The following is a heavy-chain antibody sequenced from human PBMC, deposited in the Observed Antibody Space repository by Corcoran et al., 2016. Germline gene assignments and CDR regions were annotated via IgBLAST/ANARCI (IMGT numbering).Heavy chain of an antibody. CDR3: ARDPHEFWSGYSLSYYYYYGMDV. D-gene: IGHD3-3*01. V-gene: IGHV4-39*07. J-gene: IGHJ6*02. CDR1: GGSISSNNYY. Sequence: QLQLQESGPGLVKPSETLSLTCTVSGGSISSNNYYWGWIRQPPGKGLEWIGSIYYSGSTYYNPSLKSRVTISVDTSKNQFSPKLSSVTAADTAVYYCARDPHEFWSGYSLSYYYYYGMDVWGQGTTVTVSS. CDR2: IYYSGST.